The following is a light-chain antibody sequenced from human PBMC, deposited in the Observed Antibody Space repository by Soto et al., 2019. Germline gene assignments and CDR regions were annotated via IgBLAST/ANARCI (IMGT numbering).Light chain of an antibody. J-gene: IGKJ4*01. Sequence: DIQMTQSPSSLSASVGDRVTITCRASQAIYNYLAWYQQKPGKVPTLLISAASTLQSGVPSRFSGSGSGTDFTLTISSLQPEDVSTYYCQKFSAVPTFGGGTKVEI. V-gene: IGKV1-27*01. CDR2: AAS. CDR3: QKFSAVPT. CDR1: QAIYNY.